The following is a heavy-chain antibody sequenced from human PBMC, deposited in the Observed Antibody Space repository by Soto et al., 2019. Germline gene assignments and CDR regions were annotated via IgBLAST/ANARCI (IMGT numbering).Heavy chain of an antibody. CDR2: IYYIGST. V-gene: IGHV4-59*01. CDR1: GGSMSNYY. J-gene: IGHJ5*02. D-gene: IGHD1-26*01. CDR3: ARGYSPALGAPWARVNWFDP. Sequence: QVQLQESGPGRVKASETLSLTCTVSGGSMSNYYWSWIRQLPGKGLEWIGYIYYIGSTNYNPSLKSRVTMSVDTSRNQLSLNLTSVTAADTAVYYCARGYSPALGAPWARVNWFDPWGQGTLVTVSS.